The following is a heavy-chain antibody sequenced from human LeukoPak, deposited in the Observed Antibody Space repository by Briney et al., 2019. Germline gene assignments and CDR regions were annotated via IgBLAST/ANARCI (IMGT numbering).Heavy chain of an antibody. D-gene: IGHD2-2*02. CDR2: IYTSGST. CDR1: GGSISSYY. J-gene: IGHJ4*02. Sequence: KSSETLSLTCTVSGGSISSYYWSWIRQPAGKGQEWIGRIYTSGSTNYNPSLKSRVTMSVDTSKNQFSLELSSVTAADTAVYYCARTLGDCSSTSCYTSPYFDYWGQGTLVTVSS. CDR3: ARTLGDCSSTSCYTSPYFDY. V-gene: IGHV4-4*07.